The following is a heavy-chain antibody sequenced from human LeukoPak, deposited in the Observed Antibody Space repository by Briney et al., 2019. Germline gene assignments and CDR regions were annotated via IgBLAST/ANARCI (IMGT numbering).Heavy chain of an antibody. CDR3: ARVWGYCSSTSCYIYFDL. J-gene: IGHJ2*01. D-gene: IGHD2-2*02. CDR2: IYHSGST. Sequence: PSQTLSLTCTVSGYSISSGYYWGWIRQPPGKGLEWIGSIYHSGSTYYNPSSKSRVTISVDTSKHQFCLELSSVTAADTAVYYCARVWGYCSSTSCYIYFDLWGRGTLVTVSS. CDR1: GYSISSGYY. V-gene: IGHV4-38-2*02.